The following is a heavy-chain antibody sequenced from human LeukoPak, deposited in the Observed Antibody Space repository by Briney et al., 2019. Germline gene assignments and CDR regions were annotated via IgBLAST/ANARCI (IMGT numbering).Heavy chain of an antibody. D-gene: IGHD1-26*01. CDR3: ARGPYSGSYDS. CDR1: GGSFSGYY. J-gene: IGHJ5*01. CDR2: INHSGST. Sequence: SETLSLTCAVYGGSFSGYYRSWIHQPPGKGLEWIGEINHSGSTNYNPSLKSRVTISLDTSKNQFSLKLSSVTAADSAVYYCARGPYSGSYDSWGQGTLVTVSS. V-gene: IGHV4-34*01.